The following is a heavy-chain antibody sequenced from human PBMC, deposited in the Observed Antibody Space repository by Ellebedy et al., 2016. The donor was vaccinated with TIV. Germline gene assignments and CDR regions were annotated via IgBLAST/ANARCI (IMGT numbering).Heavy chain of an antibody. V-gene: IGHV1-46*01. J-gene: IGHJ4*02. CDR1: GYTFTSYS. CDR2: INPSGGST. Sequence: ASVKVSCKASGYTFTSYSMRWVRQAPGQGLEWMGVINPSGGSTTYPQKLQGRVTMTRDRSSRTVYLELSRLTSADTAMYYCARDQEEGFMVWGQGTLVTVSS. D-gene: IGHD3-16*01. CDR3: ARDQEEGFMV.